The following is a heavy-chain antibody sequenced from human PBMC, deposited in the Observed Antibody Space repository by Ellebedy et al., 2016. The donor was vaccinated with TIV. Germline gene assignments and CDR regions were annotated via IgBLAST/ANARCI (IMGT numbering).Heavy chain of an antibody. Sequence: PGGSLRLSCAASGFTFSNYAMTWVRQAPGKGLEWVSGISDNGVSTSYAESVKGRFTISRDNSKSTLYLQMNSLRAEDTALYYCAKEDRPSTAHYFYYYMDVWGKGTTVTVSS. J-gene: IGHJ6*03. CDR3: AKEDRPSTAHYFYYYMDV. V-gene: IGHV3-23*01. CDR2: ISDNGVST. CDR1: GFTFSNYA.